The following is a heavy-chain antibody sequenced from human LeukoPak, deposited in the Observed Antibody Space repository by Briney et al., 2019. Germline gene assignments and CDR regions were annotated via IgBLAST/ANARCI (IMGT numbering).Heavy chain of an antibody. CDR2: ISGNGDTT. Sequence: GGSLRLSCAASGFTFSSYALHWVRQAPGKGLEYVSAISGNGDTTYYANSVKGRFTISRDNSKNTLYLQMNSLRAEDTAVYYCAKTDPGIAAAAPTIYDYWGQGTLVTVSS. J-gene: IGHJ4*02. V-gene: IGHV3-64*01. D-gene: IGHD6-13*01. CDR1: GFTFSSYA. CDR3: AKTDPGIAAAAPTIYDY.